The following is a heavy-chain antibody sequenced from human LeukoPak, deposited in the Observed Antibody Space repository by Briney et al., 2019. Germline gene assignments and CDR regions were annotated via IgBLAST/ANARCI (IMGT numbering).Heavy chain of an antibody. D-gene: IGHD3-10*01. CDR1: GGSFSGYY. CDR2: ISHSGST. J-gene: IGHJ6*03. CDR3: GRCLHITIVRGNHLHYYYNDV. Sequence: SETLSLTCAVYGGSFSGYYWSWIRQPPGKGLEWIGEISHSGSTNYDPSLKSRVTISVDTSKKQFSLNLSSVTAADTAVYICGRCLHITIVRGNHLHYYYNDVLGKGTNVTLS. V-gene: IGHV4-34*01.